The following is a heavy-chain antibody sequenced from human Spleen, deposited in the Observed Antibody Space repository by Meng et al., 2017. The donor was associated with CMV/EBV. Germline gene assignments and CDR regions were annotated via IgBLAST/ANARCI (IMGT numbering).Heavy chain of an antibody. D-gene: IGHD3-10*01. CDR1: GFTFSSYG. CDR3: ARSQHYGAGTYGFDV. V-gene: IGHV3-33*01. CDR2: IWYDGSNK. Sequence: GESLKISCAASGFTFSSYGIHWVRQAPGKGLEWVSLIWYDGSNKYYADAVRGRFSIYTDSAENTLYLQMSHLRAEDTAVYYCARSQHYGAGTYGFDVWGQGAMVTVSS. J-gene: IGHJ3*01.